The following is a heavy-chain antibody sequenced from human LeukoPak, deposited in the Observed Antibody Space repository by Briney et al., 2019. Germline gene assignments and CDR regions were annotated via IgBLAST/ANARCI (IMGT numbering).Heavy chain of an antibody. CDR3: ARDPYSGNYGAYYYYYMDV. Sequence: GWSLRLSCAASGLTFSSYNMNWARQAPGKGLEWVSSITSSSSYIYYADSVKGRFTTSRDNAKNSLYLQMDSLRVEDTAEYYCARDPYSGNYGAYYYYYMDVWGKGTTVTVSS. D-gene: IGHD1-26*01. CDR1: GLTFSSYN. V-gene: IGHV3-21*06. J-gene: IGHJ6*03. CDR2: ITSSSSYI.